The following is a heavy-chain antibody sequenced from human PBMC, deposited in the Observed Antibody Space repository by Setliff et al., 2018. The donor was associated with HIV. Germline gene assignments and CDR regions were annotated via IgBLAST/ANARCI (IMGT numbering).Heavy chain of an antibody. J-gene: IGHJ2*01. Sequence: SETLSLTCNVSGASISSGGSYWNWIRQSPGKGLEWIGYISSSGTTYYQSSLRSRVSISVATSENSFSLKMVSLTPADTAIYYCVGGRHKYGDYWHFDLWGRGTLVTVSS. CDR2: ISSSGTT. CDR1: GASISSGGSY. D-gene: IGHD4-17*01. V-gene: IGHV4-30-4*01. CDR3: VGGRHKYGDYWHFDL.